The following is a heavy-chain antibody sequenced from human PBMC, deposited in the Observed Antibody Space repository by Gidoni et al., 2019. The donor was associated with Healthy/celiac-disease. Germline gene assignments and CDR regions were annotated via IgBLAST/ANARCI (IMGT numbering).Heavy chain of an antibody. V-gene: IGHV4-34*01. CDR3: ARGAGVPRRGYSYGSYGY. CDR1: GGSFSGYY. Sequence: QVQLQQWGAGLLKPSETLSLTCAVYGGSFSGYYWSWIRQPPGKGLEWIGEINHSGSTNYNPSLKSRVTISVDTSKNQFSLKLSSVTAADTAVYYCARGAGVPRRGYSYGSYGYWGQGTLVTVSS. CDR2: INHSGST. D-gene: IGHD5-18*01. J-gene: IGHJ4*02.